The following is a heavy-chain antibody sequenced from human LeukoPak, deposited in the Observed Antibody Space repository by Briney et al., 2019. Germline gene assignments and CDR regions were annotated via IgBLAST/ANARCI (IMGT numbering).Heavy chain of an antibody. CDR1: GFTFSIYS. CDR2: ISSSSSYI. V-gene: IGHV3-21*01. J-gene: IGHJ4*02. Sequence: GGSLRLSCAASGFTFSIYSMNWVRQAAGKGLGWVSSISSSSSYIYYADSVKGPFTISRDNAKNSLYLQMNSLRAEDTAVYYCARDPPGYSGSYALTSLGYWGQGTLVTVSS. CDR3: ARDPPGYSGSYALTSLGY. D-gene: IGHD1-26*01.